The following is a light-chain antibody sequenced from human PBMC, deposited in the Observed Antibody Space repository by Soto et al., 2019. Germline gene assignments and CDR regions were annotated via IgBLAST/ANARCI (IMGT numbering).Light chain of an antibody. Sequence: DIQMTQPPSTPSASVGDRATTTCRASQSVSSWLAWYQQKPGKAPKLLIYEASSLETGVPSRFSGSGSGTDFTLTISCLQSEDFATYYCQQYYDYPLTFGGGTKVDIK. J-gene: IGKJ4*01. CDR3: QQYYDYPLT. CDR1: QSVSSW. CDR2: EAS. V-gene: IGKV1-5*03.